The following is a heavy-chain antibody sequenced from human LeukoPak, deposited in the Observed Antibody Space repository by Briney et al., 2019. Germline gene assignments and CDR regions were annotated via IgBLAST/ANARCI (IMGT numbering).Heavy chain of an antibody. CDR1: GFTFSSYD. Sequence: GGSLRLSCAASGFTFSSYDMKWVRQATGKGLEWVSAIGTAGGPYYPGSVKGRFTISRENATNTLYLQMNSLRAGDTAVYYCARGWHGDYYYYGMDVWGKGTTVTVS. CDR3: ARGWHGDYYYYGMDV. J-gene: IGHJ6*04. CDR2: IGTAGGP. D-gene: IGHD4-17*01. V-gene: IGHV3-13*05.